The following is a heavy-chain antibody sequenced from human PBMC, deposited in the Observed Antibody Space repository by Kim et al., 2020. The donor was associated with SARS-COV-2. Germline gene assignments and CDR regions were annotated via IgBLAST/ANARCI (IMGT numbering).Heavy chain of an antibody. D-gene: IGHD6-19*01. J-gene: IGHJ5*02. V-gene: IGHV3-21*04. CDR2: ISSSSSYI. CDR3: AREHSGWSQGGWVDP. CDR1: GFTFSSYS. Sequence: GGSLRLSCAASGFTFSSYSMNWVRQAPGKGLEWVSSISSSSSYIYYADSVKGRFTISRDNAKNSLYLQMNSLRAEDTAVYYCAREHSGWSQGGWVDPWGQGTLVTVSS.